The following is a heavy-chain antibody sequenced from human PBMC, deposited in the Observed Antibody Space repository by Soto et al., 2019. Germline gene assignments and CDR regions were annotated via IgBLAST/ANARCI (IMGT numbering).Heavy chain of an antibody. V-gene: IGHV4-30-2*01. CDR2: IYHSGST. Sequence: SSETMSLTCSVSGGSISSGGYSWSWIRQPPGKGLEWIGYIYHSGSTYYNPSLKSRVTISVDRSKNQFSLKLSSVTAADTAVYYCARGISRHVYFDYWGQGTLVTVSS. CDR1: GGSISSGGYS. D-gene: IGHD2-15*01. CDR3: ARGISRHVYFDY. J-gene: IGHJ4*02.